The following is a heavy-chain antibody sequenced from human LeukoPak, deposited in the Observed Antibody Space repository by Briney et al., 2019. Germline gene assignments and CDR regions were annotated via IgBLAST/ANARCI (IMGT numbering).Heavy chain of an antibody. CDR1: GGYISSYY. CDR2: NYYSGST. J-gene: IGHJ4*02. Sequence: SETLSLTCTVSGGYISSYYWSWLRQPPGKGLEWIGYNYYSGSTNYNPSLKSRVTISVDTSKNQFSLKLSSVTAADTAVYYCARDHYDILTGYYVFDYWGQGTLVTVSS. D-gene: IGHD3-9*01. V-gene: IGHV4-59*01. CDR3: ARDHYDILTGYYVFDY.